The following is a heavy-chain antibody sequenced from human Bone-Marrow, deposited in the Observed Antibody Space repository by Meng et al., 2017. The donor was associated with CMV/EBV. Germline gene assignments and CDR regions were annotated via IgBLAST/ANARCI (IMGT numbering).Heavy chain of an antibody. Sequence: ASVKVSCKASGYTFTSYGISWVRQAPGQGLEWMGWISAYNGNTNYAQKLQGRVSMTTDTSTTTAHMEVRSLRSDDTAVYYCARDGGPGGAADYYYYYGMDVWGQGTTVTVSS. CDR1: GYTFTSYG. V-gene: IGHV1-18*01. J-gene: IGHJ6*02. D-gene: IGHD3-16*01. CDR2: ISAYNGNT. CDR3: ARDGGPGGAADYYYYYGMDV.